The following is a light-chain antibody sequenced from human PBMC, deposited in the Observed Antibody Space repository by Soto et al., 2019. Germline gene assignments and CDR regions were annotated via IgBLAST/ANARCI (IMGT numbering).Light chain of an antibody. CDR3: QQYNSWPPYT. V-gene: IGKV3-15*01. CDR1: ESVSSN. CDR2: GAS. Sequence: EIVMTQSPATLSVSPGERATLSCRASESVSSNLAWYQQKAGQAPRLLIYGASTRATGISARFSGSGSGTEFTLTISTLQSEDVAIYYCQQYNSWPPYTFGQGTKVDIK. J-gene: IGKJ2*01.